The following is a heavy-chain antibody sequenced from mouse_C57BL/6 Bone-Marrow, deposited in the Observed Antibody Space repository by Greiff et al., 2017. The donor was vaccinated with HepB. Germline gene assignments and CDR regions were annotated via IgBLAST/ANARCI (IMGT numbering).Heavy chain of an antibody. CDR3: ARTAQAKGYYYAMDY. CDR1: GFTFSDYG. Sequence: EVQWVESGGGLVKPGGSPKLSCAASGFTFSDYGMHWVRQAPEKGLEWVAYISSGSSTIYYADTVKGRFTISRDNAKNTLFLQMTSLRSEDTAMYYCARTAQAKGYYYAMDYWGQGTSVTVSS. J-gene: IGHJ4*01. V-gene: IGHV5-17*01. CDR2: ISSGSSTI. D-gene: IGHD3-2*02.